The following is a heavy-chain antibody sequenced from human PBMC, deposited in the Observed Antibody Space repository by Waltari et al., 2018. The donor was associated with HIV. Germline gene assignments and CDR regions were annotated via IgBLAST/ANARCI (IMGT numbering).Heavy chain of an antibody. Sequence: QVQLLASGGGVVQPGRSLRLSCAASGFTFSSYGMHWVRQAPGKGLEWVALIWYDGSHEYYVDSVKGRFTISRDNSRKTLDLQMNSLRVEDTAVYYCARDGQGPRGFDQWGQGTLVTVAS. D-gene: IGHD3-10*01. V-gene: IGHV3-33*01. CDR3: ARDGQGPRGFDQ. CDR2: IWYDGSHE. CDR1: GFTFSSYG. J-gene: IGHJ4*02.